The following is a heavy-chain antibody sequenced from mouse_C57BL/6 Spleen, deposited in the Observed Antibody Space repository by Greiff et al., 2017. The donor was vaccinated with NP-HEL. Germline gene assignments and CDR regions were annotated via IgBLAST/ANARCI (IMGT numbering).Heavy chain of an antibody. V-gene: IGHV1-69*01. CDR3: ARGYGNYDPPCAY. Sequence: VQLQQSGAELVMPGASVKLSCKASGYTFTSYWMHWVKQRPGQGLEWIGEIDPSDSYTNYNQKFKGKSTLTVDKSSSTAYMQLSSLTSEDSAVYYCARGYGNYDPPCAYWGQGTLVTVSA. CDR2: IDPSDSYT. J-gene: IGHJ3*01. D-gene: IGHD2-10*02. CDR1: GYTFTSYW.